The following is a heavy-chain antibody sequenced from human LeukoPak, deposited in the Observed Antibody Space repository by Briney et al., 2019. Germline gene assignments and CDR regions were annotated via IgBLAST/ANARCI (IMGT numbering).Heavy chain of an antibody. CDR3: AREKWFGEWGGFDY. CDR1: GGSFSGYY. D-gene: IGHD3-10*01. J-gene: IGHJ4*02. Sequence: SETLSLTCAVYGGSFSGYYWSWIRQPPGKGLEWIGEINHSGSTNYNPSLKSRVTISVDTSKNQFSLKLSSVTAADTAAYYCAREKWFGEWGGFDYWGQGTLVTVSS. V-gene: IGHV4-34*01. CDR2: INHSGST.